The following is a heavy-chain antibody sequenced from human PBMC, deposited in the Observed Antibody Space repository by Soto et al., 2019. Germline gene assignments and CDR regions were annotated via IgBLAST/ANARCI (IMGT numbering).Heavy chain of an antibody. V-gene: IGHV1-69*02. CDR3: ARGAPLYYDFWSGYYTYFDY. CDR2: IIPILGIA. D-gene: IGHD3-3*01. J-gene: IGHJ4*02. Sequence: QVQLVQSGAEVKKPGSSVKVSCKAPGGTFSSYTISWVRQAPGQGHEWMGRIIPILGIANYAQKFQGRVTITADKSTSTAYMELSSLRSEDTAVYYCARGAPLYYDFWSGYYTYFDYWGQGTLVTVSS. CDR1: GGTFSSYT.